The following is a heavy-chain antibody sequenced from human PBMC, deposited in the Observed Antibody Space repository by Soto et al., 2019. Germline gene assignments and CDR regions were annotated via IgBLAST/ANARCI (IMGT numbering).Heavy chain of an antibody. D-gene: IGHD1-26*01. Sequence: QVHLQESGPGLVKPSQTLSLTCTVSGGSISSGGYYWSWIRQYPGRGLEWIGYIYYSGGTYFYNPSRKSSVTISVDTFNNQFPLKRSSVTAADTAVYYCAKWAFAEGTCAPWGQGTLVTVSS. J-gene: IGHJ5*02. CDR1: GGSISSGGYY. V-gene: IGHV4-31*03. CDR3: AKWAFAEGTCAP. CDR2: IYYSGGT.